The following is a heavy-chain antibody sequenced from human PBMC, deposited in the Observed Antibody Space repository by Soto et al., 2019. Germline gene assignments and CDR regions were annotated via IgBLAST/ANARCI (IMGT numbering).Heavy chain of an antibody. J-gene: IGHJ4*02. CDR2: MNPTSGNT. V-gene: IGHV1-8*01. CDR3: TRRLSRWLKSEEDPREDFDY. Sequence: QVRLVQSGAEVKKPGASVKVSCKTSGYIFASHDINWVRQASGQGLEWMGWMNPTSGNTGYAQKLQDRVTLTRDTSMNTAYMELSSLRSDDTAVYYCTRRLSRWLKSEEDPREDFDYWGQGTLVSVAS. CDR1: GYIFASHD. D-gene: IGHD3-16*02.